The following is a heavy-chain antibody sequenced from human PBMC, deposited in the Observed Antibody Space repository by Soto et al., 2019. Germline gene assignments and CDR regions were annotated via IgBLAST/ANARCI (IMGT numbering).Heavy chain of an antibody. CDR2: INHSGGT. CDR3: ARSYYYGSGSYYTPTPHHFFDY. D-gene: IGHD3-10*01. Sequence: SETLSLTCAVYGGSFSGYYWSWIRQPPGKGLEWIGEINHSGGTNYNPSLKSRVTISVDTSKNQFSLKLSSVTAADTAVYYCARSYYYGSGSYYTPTPHHFFDYWGQGTLVTVSS. CDR1: GGSFSGYY. J-gene: IGHJ4*02. V-gene: IGHV4-34*01.